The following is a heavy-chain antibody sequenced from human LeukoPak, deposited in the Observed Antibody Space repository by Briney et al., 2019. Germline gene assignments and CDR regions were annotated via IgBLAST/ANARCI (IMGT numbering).Heavy chain of an antibody. CDR1: GGSISSYY. J-gene: IGHJ4*02. CDR2: IYYSGST. V-gene: IGHV4-59*01. Sequence: PSETLSLTCTVSGGSISSYYWSWIRQPPGKGLEWIGYIYYSGSTNYNPSLKSRVTISVDTSKNQFSLKLSSVTAADTAVYYCARDSHGPFDYWGQGTLVTVSS. CDR3: ARDSHGPFDY.